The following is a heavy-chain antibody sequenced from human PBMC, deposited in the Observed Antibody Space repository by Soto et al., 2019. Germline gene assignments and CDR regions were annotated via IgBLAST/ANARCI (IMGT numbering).Heavy chain of an antibody. CDR2: IKQDGSEK. Sequence: EVQLVESGGGLVQPGGSLRLSCAASGFTFSSYWMSWVRQAPGKGLEWVANIKQDGSEKYYVDSVKGRFTISRDNAKNSLYLQMNSLRAEDTAVYYCARSGVVAAAYYMDVWGKGTTVTVSS. CDR3: ARSGVVAAAYYMDV. V-gene: IGHV3-7*01. CDR1: GFTFSSYW. J-gene: IGHJ6*03. D-gene: IGHD2-15*01.